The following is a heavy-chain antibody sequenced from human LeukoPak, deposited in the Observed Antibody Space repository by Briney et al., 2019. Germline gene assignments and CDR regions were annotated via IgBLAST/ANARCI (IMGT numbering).Heavy chain of an antibody. V-gene: IGHV4-39*07. J-gene: IGHJ5*02. Sequence: PSETLSLTCTVSGGSISSSSYYWGWIRQPPGKGLEWIGSINYSGSTYYNPSLKSRVTISVDTSKNQFSLKLSSVTAADTAVYYCAREGDYDSSGYYYRWFDPWGQGTLVTVSS. CDR2: INYSGST. CDR1: GGSISSSSYY. D-gene: IGHD3-22*01. CDR3: AREGDYDSSGYYYRWFDP.